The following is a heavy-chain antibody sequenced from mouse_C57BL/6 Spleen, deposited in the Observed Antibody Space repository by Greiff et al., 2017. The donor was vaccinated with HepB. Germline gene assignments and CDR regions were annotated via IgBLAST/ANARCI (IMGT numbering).Heavy chain of an antibody. V-gene: IGHV5-4*01. CDR2: ISDGGSYT. D-gene: IGHD1-1*01. Sequence: EVQGVESGGGLVKPGGSLKLSCAASGFTFSSYAMSWVRQTPEKRLEWVATISDGGSYTYYPDNVKGRFTISRDNAKNNLYLQMSHLKSEDTAMYYCARDRDYYGSDRNYFDYWGQGTTLTVSS. CDR1: GFTFSSYA. J-gene: IGHJ2*01. CDR3: ARDRDYYGSDRNYFDY.